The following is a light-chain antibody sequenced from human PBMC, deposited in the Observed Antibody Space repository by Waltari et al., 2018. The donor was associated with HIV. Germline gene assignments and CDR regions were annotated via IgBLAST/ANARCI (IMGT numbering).Light chain of an antibody. CDR2: GNS. Sequence: QSVLTQPPSVSGAPGQRVTIPCTGSTSTIGAGYDVHWYQQLPGTAPNLLIYGNSNRPSGVPDRFSGSKSGTSASLAITGLQAEDEADYYCQSYDSSLSGYVFGGGTKLTVL. CDR3: QSYDSSLSGYV. J-gene: IGLJ3*02. CDR1: TSTIGAGYD. V-gene: IGLV1-40*01.